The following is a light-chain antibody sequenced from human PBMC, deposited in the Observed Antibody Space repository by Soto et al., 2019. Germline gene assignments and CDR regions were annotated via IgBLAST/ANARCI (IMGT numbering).Light chain of an antibody. CDR2: DAS. J-gene: IGKJ4*01. Sequence: EVVLTQSPATLSLSPGDRATLSCRASQSVNNFLALYQQKPGQTPRLLIYDASKRATGIPGRFSGSGSGTDFTLTISSLEPEDFAVYYCQQRSNWPPALSFGGGTKVEI. CDR1: QSVNNF. CDR3: QQRSNWPPALS. V-gene: IGKV3-11*01.